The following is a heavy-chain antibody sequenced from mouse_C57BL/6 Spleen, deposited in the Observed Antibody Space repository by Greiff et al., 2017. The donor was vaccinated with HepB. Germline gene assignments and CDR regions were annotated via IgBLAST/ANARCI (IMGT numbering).Heavy chain of an antibody. D-gene: IGHD2-5*01. CDR2: IDPSDSET. CDR3: ASRGYSNYGSYWYFDV. CDR1: GYTFTSYW. V-gene: IGHV1-52*01. J-gene: IGHJ1*03. Sequence: VQLQQPGAELVRPGSSVKLSCKASGYTFTSYWMHWVKQRPIQGLEWIGNIDPSDSETHYNQKFKDKAKLTVDKSSSTAYMQLSSLTSEDSAVYYCASRGYSNYGSYWYFDVWGTGTTVTVSS.